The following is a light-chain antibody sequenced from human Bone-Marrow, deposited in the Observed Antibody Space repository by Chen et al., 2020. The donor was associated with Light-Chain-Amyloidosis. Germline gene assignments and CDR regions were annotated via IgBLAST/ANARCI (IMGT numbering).Light chain of an antibody. CDR3: QQYSRTPYT. CDR2: WAS. Sequence: DIVMTQSPASLALSLGERATINCKSSESLLYRSNNKNYLGWYQQKPGQSPKLLMYWASTRESGVPDRFSGSVSGTDFTLTISRLQAEDVAVYSCQQYSRTPYTFGQGTKLEIQ. V-gene: IGKV4-1*01. J-gene: IGKJ2*01. CDR1: ESLLYRSNNKNY.